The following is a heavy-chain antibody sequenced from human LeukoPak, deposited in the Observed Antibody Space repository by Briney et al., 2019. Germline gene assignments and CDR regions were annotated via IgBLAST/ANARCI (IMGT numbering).Heavy chain of an antibody. V-gene: IGHV3-48*02. CDR2: ISSSSSTI. D-gene: IGHD1-14*01. Sequence: GGSLRLSCAASGFTFSSYSMNWVRQAPGKGLEWVSYISSSSSTIYYADSVKGRFTISRDNAKNSLYLQMNSLRDEDTAVYYCARSWEGSRSGIFDYWGQGTLVTVSS. CDR3: ARSWEGSRSGIFDY. CDR1: GFTFSSYS. J-gene: IGHJ4*02.